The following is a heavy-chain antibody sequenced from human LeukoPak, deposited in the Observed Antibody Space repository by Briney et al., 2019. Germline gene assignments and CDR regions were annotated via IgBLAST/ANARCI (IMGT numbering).Heavy chain of an antibody. V-gene: IGHV1-24*01. CDR2: FDPEDGET. Sequence: GASVKVSCKVSGYTLTELSMHWVRQAPGKGLEWMGGFDPEDGETTYAQKIQGRVTMTEDTSTDTAYMELSSLRSEDTAVYYCATVDILTGKWTPYWGQGTLVTVSS. D-gene: IGHD3-9*01. J-gene: IGHJ4*02. CDR1: GYTLTELS. CDR3: ATVDILTGKWTPY.